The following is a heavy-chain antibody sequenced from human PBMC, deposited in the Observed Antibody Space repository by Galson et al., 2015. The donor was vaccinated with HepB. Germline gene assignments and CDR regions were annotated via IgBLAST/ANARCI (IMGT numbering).Heavy chain of an antibody. CDR2: MRQDGSEK. CDR3: ARIEYGGSSFDY. Sequence: SLRLSCAASGFTFSNYWMSWVRQPPGKGLEWVANMRQDGSEKYYVDSMKGRFTISRDNAKSLVYLEMNSLRAEDTAVYYCARIEYGGSSFDYWGQGTLVTVSS. V-gene: IGHV3-7*01. CDR1: GFTFSNYW. J-gene: IGHJ4*02. D-gene: IGHD4-17*01.